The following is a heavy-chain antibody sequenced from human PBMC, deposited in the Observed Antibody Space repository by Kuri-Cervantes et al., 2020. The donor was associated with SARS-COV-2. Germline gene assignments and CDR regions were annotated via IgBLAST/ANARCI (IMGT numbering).Heavy chain of an antibody. CDR1: GDSISGYY. J-gene: IGHJ4*02. V-gene: IGHV4-4*07. CDR3: AREGGWDAAALDF. CDR2: IYFSGST. D-gene: IGHD6-19*01. Sequence: GSLRLSCIVSGDSISGYYWSWVRQPAGKGLEWIGRIYFSGSTTYNPSLKSRVTMSVDMSKNQFSLKVKSVTAADTAVYYCAREGGWDAAALDFWGQGVRGTVSS.